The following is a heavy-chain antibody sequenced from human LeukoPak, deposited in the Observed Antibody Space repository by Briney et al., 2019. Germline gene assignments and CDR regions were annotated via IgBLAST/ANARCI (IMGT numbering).Heavy chain of an antibody. Sequence: KPSETLSLTCTVSGGSISSYYWSWIRQPPGKGLELIGYIYYSGSTNYNPSLKSRVTISVDTSKNQFSLKLSSVTAADTAVYYCARDKVVPAAIYYYYYMDVWGKGTTVTVSS. V-gene: IGHV4-59*01. CDR3: ARDKVVPAAIYYYYYMDV. D-gene: IGHD2-2*01. CDR2: IYYSGST. J-gene: IGHJ6*03. CDR1: GGSISSYY.